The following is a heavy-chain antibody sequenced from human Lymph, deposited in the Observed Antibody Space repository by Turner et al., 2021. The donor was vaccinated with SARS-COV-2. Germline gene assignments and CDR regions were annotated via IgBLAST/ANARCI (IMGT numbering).Heavy chain of an antibody. CDR2: ISYDGSNK. D-gene: IGHD3-3*01. Sequence: QVQLVESGGGVVQPARSLRLSCAASGLSFSSYGMHWVRQAPGKGLEWVAVISYDGSNKYDEDSVKGRFTISRDNSKNTMYLQMNSLRAEDTAVYYWAKVRSIFGVVIGGMDVWGQGTTVTVSS. CDR3: AKVRSIFGVVIGGMDV. CDR1: GLSFSSYG. V-gene: IGHV3-30*18. J-gene: IGHJ6*02.